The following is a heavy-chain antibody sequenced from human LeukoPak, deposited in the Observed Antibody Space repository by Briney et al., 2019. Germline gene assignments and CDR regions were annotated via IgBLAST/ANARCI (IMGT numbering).Heavy chain of an antibody. V-gene: IGHV4-34*01. CDR1: GGSFSGYY. Sequence: PSETLSLTCAVYGGSFSGYYWSWIRQPPGKVLEWIGDINPGGSTNYNPSLKSRVTISLDMSNNQFSLKSTSVTAADTAVYYCARGLYSGYAHDALDIWGQGTMVTVSS. J-gene: IGHJ3*02. D-gene: IGHD5-12*01. CDR2: INPGGST. CDR3: ARGLYSGYAHDALDI.